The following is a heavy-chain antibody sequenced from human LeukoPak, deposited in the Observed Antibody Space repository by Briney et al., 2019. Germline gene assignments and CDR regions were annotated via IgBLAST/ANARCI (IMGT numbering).Heavy chain of an antibody. J-gene: IGHJ4*02. V-gene: IGHV3-21*01. Sequence: GGSLRLSCAASGFTFSSYSMNWVRQAPGKGLEWVSSISSSSSYIYYADSVRGRFTISRDNAKNSLYLQMNSLRAEDTAVYYCARANYDILTGYYLFDYWGQGTLVTVSS. D-gene: IGHD3-9*01. CDR3: ARANYDILTGYYLFDY. CDR2: ISSSSSYI. CDR1: GFTFSSYS.